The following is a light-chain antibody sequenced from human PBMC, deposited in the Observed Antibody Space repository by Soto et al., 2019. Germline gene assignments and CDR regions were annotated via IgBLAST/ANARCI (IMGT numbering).Light chain of an antibody. CDR1: QSVGNN. J-gene: IGKJ4*01. V-gene: IGKV3-15*01. CDR3: QQYGDWPLT. CDR2: ATS. Sequence: EIVVTQSPATLSVSPGERATLSCRASQSVGNNFAWYQQKPGQAPRLLIFATSTRATGVPARFSGSGSGTEFTLTISSLHSEEFAGYYCQQYGDWPLTFGRGAKGEIE.